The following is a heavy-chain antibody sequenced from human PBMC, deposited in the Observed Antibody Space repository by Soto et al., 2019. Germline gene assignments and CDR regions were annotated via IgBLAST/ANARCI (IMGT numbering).Heavy chain of an antibody. D-gene: IGHD3-3*01. J-gene: IGHJ4*02. CDR2: ISGSGGST. Sequence: PGGSLRLSCAASGFPFSSYAMSWVRQAPGKGLEWVSAISGSGGSTYYADSVKGRFTISRDNSKNTLYLQMNSLRAEDTAVYYCAKVDYYDFWSGPEGNFDYWGQGTLVTVSS. CDR1: GFPFSSYA. CDR3: AKVDYYDFWSGPEGNFDY. V-gene: IGHV3-23*01.